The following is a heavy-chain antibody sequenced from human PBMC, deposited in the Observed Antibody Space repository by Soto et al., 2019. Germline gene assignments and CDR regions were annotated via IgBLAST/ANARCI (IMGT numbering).Heavy chain of an antibody. CDR1: GGSISSGNW. CDR2: IYDSGNI. D-gene: IGHD6-19*01. CDR3: AREGSGWYGDY. J-gene: IGHJ4*02. Sequence: QVQLQESGPGLVKPSGTLSLTCAVSGGSISSGNWWSWVRQPPGKGLEWIGEIYDSGNIIYNPSLKSRVSISVDKSKNQISLKLRSVTAADTAVYYCAREGSGWYGDYWAQGTLVSVSS. V-gene: IGHV4-4*02.